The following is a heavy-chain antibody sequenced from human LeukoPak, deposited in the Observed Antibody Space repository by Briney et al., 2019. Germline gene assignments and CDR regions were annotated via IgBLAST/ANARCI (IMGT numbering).Heavy chain of an antibody. CDR3: ASRPAEYPNIVVVPAAPYWYFDL. Sequence: SVKVSCKASGGTFSSYAISWVRQAPGQGLEWMGGIIPIFGTADYAQKFQGRVTITADESTSTAYMELSSLRSEDTAVYYCASRPAEYPNIVVVPAAPYWYFDLWGRGTLVTVSS. CDR1: GGTFSSYA. D-gene: IGHD2-2*01. CDR2: IIPIFGTA. J-gene: IGHJ2*01. V-gene: IGHV1-69*13.